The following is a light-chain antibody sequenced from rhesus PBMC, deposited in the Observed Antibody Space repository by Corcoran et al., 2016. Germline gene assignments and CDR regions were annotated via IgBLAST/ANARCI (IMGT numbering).Light chain of an antibody. CDR1: QSLLHSNGYTY. CDR2: LGS. CDR3: LQDIQLPRT. Sequence: DIVMTQTPLSLPVTPGEPASISCRSSQSLLHSNGYTYLFWYLQKPGQSPQLLIYLGSNRASGGPDRLSGGGSGTDFTLKISRVEAEDVGVYYCLQDIQLPRTFGQGTKVEIK. V-gene: IGKV2-78*01. J-gene: IGKJ1*01.